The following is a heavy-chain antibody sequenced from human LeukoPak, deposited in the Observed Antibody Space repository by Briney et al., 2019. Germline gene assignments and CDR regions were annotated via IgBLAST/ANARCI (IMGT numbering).Heavy chain of an antibody. CDR1: GFTFNNYW. D-gene: IGHD6-19*01. J-gene: IGHJ4*02. Sequence: PGGSPRLSCAASGFTFNNYWMTWVRRAPGKGLEWVAKRAPDRSEEYYLDYVKGRFTSSRDNAENSLYLQMNSLRVEDTAIYYCVGPYSSGPPFDYWGQGTLVTVSS. CDR2: RAPDRSEE. V-gene: IGHV3-7*01. CDR3: VGPYSSGPPFDY.